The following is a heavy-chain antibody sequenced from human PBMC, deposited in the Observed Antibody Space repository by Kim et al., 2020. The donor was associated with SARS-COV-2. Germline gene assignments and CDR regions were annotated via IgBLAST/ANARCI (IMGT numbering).Heavy chain of an antibody. Sequence: TPALKSRVTISVDTSKNQFSLKLSSVTAADTAVYYCASRPAAKGPYAFDIWGQGTMVTVSS. CDR3: ASRPAAKGPYAFDI. V-gene: IGHV4-4*09. J-gene: IGHJ3*02. D-gene: IGHD2-2*01.